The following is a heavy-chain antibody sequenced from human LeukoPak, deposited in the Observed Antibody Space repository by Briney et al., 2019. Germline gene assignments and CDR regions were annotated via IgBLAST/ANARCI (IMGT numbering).Heavy chain of an antibody. J-gene: IGHJ4*02. CDR2: INQGGSVQ. CDR3: ARVEYSGWNLEY. Sequence: GGSLRLSCAASGFTFRSYWMSWVRQAPGKGLEWVANINQGGSVQYYMDSVKGRFTISRDDAKNSLYVQMDSLRDEDTAVYYCARVEYSGWNLEYWGQGTLVTVSS. CDR1: GFTFRSYW. D-gene: IGHD5-12*01. V-gene: IGHV3-7*01.